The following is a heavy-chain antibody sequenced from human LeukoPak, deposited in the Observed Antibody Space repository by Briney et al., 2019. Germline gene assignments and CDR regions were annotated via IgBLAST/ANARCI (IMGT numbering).Heavy chain of an antibody. Sequence: PSETLSLTCTVSGSSISSSSYYWGWIRQPPGKGLEWIGSIYYSGSTYYNPSLKSRVTISVDTSKNQFSLKLSSVTAADTAVYYCARHLYEDILWFGELLYRGTNWFDPWGQGTLVTVSS. CDR1: GSSISSSSYY. CDR2: IYYSGST. CDR3: ARHLYEDILWFGELLYRGTNWFDP. D-gene: IGHD3-10*01. J-gene: IGHJ5*02. V-gene: IGHV4-39*01.